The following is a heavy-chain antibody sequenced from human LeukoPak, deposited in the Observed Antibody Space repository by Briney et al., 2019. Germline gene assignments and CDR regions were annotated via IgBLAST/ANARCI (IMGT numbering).Heavy chain of an antibody. Sequence: GGSLRLSCAASGFTFNRYNMNWVRRAPGKGLEWVSSISTSSSYIYYADSVKGRFTISRDNAKNSLYLQMNSLRAEDTAVYYCAFTYYYDSSGYPEDYWGQGTLVTVSS. J-gene: IGHJ4*02. V-gene: IGHV3-21*01. CDR1: GFTFNRYN. CDR3: AFTYYYDSSGYPEDY. D-gene: IGHD3-22*01. CDR2: ISTSSSYI.